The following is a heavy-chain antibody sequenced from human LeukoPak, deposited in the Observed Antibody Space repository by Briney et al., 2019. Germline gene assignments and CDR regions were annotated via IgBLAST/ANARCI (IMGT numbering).Heavy chain of an antibody. Sequence: GGSLRLSCAASGFTFSSYAMSWVRQAPGKGLEWISAISGSGGSTYYADSVKGRFTISRDNSKNTLYLQMNSLRAEDTAVYYCAKSLRSGYYPDAFDIWGQGTMVTVSS. D-gene: IGHD3-22*01. CDR2: ISGSGGST. CDR3: AKSLRSGYYPDAFDI. J-gene: IGHJ3*02. CDR1: GFTFSSYA. V-gene: IGHV3-23*01.